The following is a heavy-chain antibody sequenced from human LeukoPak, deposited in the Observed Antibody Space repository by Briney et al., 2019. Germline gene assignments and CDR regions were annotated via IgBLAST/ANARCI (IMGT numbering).Heavy chain of an antibody. CDR3: ARVTVATIRYYYYGMDV. J-gene: IGHJ6*02. CDR2: IYSGGST. Sequence: PGGSLRLSCAASGFTVSSNYMSWVRQAPGKGLEWVSVIYSGGSTYYADSVKGRFTISRDNSKNTLYLQMNSLRAEDTAVYYCARVTVATIRYYYYGMDVWGQGTTVTVSS. D-gene: IGHD5-12*01. CDR1: GFTVSSNY. V-gene: IGHV3-53*01.